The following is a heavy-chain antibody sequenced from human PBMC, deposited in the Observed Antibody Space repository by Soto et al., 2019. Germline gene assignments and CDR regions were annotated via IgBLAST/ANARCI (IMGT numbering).Heavy chain of an antibody. J-gene: IGHJ6*02. CDR3: ARQQLVDWHYYYYYGMDV. D-gene: IGHD6-13*01. V-gene: IGHV5-51*01. CDR2: IYPGDSDT. CDR1: GYSFTSYW. Sequence: PGESLKISCKGSGYSFTSYWIGWVRQMPGKGLEWMGIIYPGDSDTRYSPSFQGQVTTSADKSISTAYLQWSSLKASDTAMYYCARQQLVDWHYYYYYGMDVWGQGTTVTVSS.